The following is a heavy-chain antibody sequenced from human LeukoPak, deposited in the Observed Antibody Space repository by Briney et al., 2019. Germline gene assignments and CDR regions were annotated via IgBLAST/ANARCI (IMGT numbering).Heavy chain of an antibody. CDR3: ARDQVYYDFWSGPSPMDV. V-gene: IGHV4-61*02. CDR1: VGSISSGSYY. D-gene: IGHD3-3*01. Sequence: SQTLSLTCTVSVGSISSGSYYWSWIRQPAGKGLEWIGRIYTSGSTNYNPSLKSRVTISVDTSKNQFSLKLSSVTAADTAVYYCARDQVYYDFWSGPSPMDVWGKGTTVTVCS. J-gene: IGHJ6*03. CDR2: IYTSGST.